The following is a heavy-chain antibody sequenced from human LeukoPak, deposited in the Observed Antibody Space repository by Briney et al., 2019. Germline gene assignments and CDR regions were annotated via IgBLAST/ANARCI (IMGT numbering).Heavy chain of an antibody. J-gene: IGHJ4*02. CDR2: ISGSGGST. V-gene: IGHV3-23*01. Sequence: GRSLRLSCAASGFTFSSYAMSWVRQAPGKGLEWVSAISGSGGSTYYADSVKGRFTISRDNSKNTLYLQMNSLRAEDTAVYYCAKSGYSGYDWGYFDYWGQGTLVTVSS. CDR1: GFTFSSYA. CDR3: AKSGYSGYDWGYFDY. D-gene: IGHD5-12*01.